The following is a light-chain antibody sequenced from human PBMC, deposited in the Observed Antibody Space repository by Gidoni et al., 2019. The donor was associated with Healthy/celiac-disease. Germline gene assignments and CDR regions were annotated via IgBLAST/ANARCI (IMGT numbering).Light chain of an antibody. CDR2: QDS. CDR1: KLGDKY. Sequence: SYELTQPPSVSVSPGQTASITCPGDKLGDKYACWDQQKPGQSTVLVIYQDSKRPSGIPERFSGSTSGNTATLSISGTQAMDEADYYCQAWDSSTHVVFGGGTKLTVL. CDR3: QAWDSSTHVV. V-gene: IGLV3-1*01. J-gene: IGLJ2*01.